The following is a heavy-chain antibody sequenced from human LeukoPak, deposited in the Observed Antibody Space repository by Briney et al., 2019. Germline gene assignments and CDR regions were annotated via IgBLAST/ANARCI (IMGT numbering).Heavy chain of an antibody. V-gene: IGHV4-39*01. CDR3: ARLRFDFWSGYTHPYFDY. CDR1: GGSISSSSYY. J-gene: IGHJ4*02. D-gene: IGHD3-3*01. CDR2: IYYSGST. Sequence: SETLSLTCTVSGGSISSSSYYWGWIRQPPGKGLEWIGSIYYSGSTYYNPSLKSRVTISVDTSKNQFSLKLSSVTAADTAVYFCARLRFDFWSGYTHPYFDYWGQGTLVTVSS.